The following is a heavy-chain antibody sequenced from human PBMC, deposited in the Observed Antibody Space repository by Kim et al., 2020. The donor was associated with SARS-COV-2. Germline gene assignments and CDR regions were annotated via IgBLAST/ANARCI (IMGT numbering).Heavy chain of an antibody. Sequence: SETLSLTCAVYGGSFSGYYWSWIRQPPGKGLEWIGEINHSGSTNYNPSLKSRVTISVDTSKNQFSLKLSSVTAADTAVYYCARSSATPKRITMIVVVRPFDYWGQGTLVTVSS. V-gene: IGHV4-34*01. CDR3: ARSSATPKRITMIVVVRPFDY. CDR2: INHSGST. J-gene: IGHJ4*02. D-gene: IGHD3-22*01. CDR1: GGSFSGYY.